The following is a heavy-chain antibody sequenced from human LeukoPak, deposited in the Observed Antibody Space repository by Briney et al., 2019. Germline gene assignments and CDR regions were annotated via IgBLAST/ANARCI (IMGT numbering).Heavy chain of an antibody. V-gene: IGHV3-64D*06. D-gene: IGHD7-27*01. CDR2: ITSNGGST. Sequence: GGSLRLSCSASGFTSSSYSMHWVRQAPGKGLEYVSAITSNGGSTYYADSVKGRFTISRDNSKNTLYLQMSSLRAEDTAVYYCWGYSKGYYFDYWGQGTLVTVSS. CDR3: WGYSKGYYFDY. CDR1: GFTSSSYS. J-gene: IGHJ4*02.